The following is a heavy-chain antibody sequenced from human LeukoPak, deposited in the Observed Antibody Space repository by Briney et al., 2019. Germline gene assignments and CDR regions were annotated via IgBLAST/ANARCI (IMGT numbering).Heavy chain of an antibody. J-gene: IGHJ4*02. D-gene: IGHD6-19*01. Sequence: GASVKVSCKASGYTFTGYYMHWVRQAPGQGLEWMGWINPNSGGTNYAQKFQGRVTMTRDTSISTAYMELSRLRSDDTAVYYCARGGETRYSSGCADYWGQGTLVTVSS. CDR3: ARGGETRYSSGCADY. CDR2: INPNSGGT. CDR1: GYTFTGYY. V-gene: IGHV1-2*02.